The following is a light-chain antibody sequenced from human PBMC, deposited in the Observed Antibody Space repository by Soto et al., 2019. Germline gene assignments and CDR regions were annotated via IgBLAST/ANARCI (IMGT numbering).Light chain of an antibody. CDR1: SGDIGGYNY. CDR3: SSYAGSNIGV. Sequence: QSALTQPPSASGSPGQSVTMSCTGTSGDIGGYNYVAWYQRHPGKGPKLMIYEVNKRPSGVPDRFSGSKSGNTASLTVSGLRSEDEADYYCSSYAGSNIGVFGGGTKLTVL. CDR2: EVN. V-gene: IGLV2-8*01. J-gene: IGLJ3*02.